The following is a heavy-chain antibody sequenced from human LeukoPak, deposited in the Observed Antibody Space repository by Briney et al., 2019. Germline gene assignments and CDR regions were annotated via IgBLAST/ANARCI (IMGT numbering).Heavy chain of an antibody. D-gene: IGHD3-10*01. V-gene: IGHV3-71*01. CDR3: ARDLWFGEFLIPGPFDY. CDR1: GFTFSDYY. CDR2: IRNKANGGKT. J-gene: IGHJ4*02. Sequence: GGSLRLSCAASGFTFSDYYMSWVRQAPGKGLEWVGSIRNKANGGKTEYTTSVKGRFTISRADSKSITYLQMNSLRAEDTAVYYCARDLWFGEFLIPGPFDYWGQGTLVTVSS.